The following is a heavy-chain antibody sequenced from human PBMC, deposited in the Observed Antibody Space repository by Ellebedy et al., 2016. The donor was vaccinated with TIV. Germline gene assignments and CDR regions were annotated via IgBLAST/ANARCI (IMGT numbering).Heavy chain of an antibody. Sequence: ASVKVSCKASGYTLSINAINWVRQAPGQGLEWMGWINTNTGIPTYAQGFTGRFVFSVDASVNTAYLQISSLQAEDTAIYYCTRETNWYFDLWGRGTLVTVSS. J-gene: IGHJ2*01. CDR1: GYTLSINA. V-gene: IGHV7-4-1*02. CDR3: TRETNWYFDL. CDR2: INTNTGIP.